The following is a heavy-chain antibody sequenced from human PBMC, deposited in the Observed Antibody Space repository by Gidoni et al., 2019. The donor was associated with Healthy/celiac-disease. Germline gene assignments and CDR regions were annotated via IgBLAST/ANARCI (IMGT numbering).Heavy chain of an antibody. CDR1: GFPFSSYG. V-gene: IGHV3-33*01. D-gene: IGHD5-12*01. CDR2: IWYDGSNK. J-gene: IGHJ4*02. Sequence: QVQLVASGGGVVQPWRSLRLSCAASGFPFSSYGMHWVRQAPGKGLEWVAVIWYDGSNKYYADSVKGRFTISRDNSKNTLYLQMNSLRAEDTAVYYCARGLGYSGYALFDYWGQGTLVTVSS. CDR3: ARGLGYSGYALFDY.